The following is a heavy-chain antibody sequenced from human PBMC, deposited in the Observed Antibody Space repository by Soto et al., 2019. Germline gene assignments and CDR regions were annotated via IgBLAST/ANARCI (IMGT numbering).Heavy chain of an antibody. CDR1: GFTFSSYA. CDR2: ISGSGGST. CDR3: AKTFLYSSYYYYGMDV. J-gene: IGHJ6*02. Sequence: EVQLLESGGGLVQPGGSLRLSCAASGFTFSSYAMSWVRQAPGKGLEWVSAISGSGGSTYYADSVKGRFTISRDNSKNTLYLQMNSLRAEDTAVYYCAKTFLYSSYYYYGMDVWGQGTTVTVSS. V-gene: IGHV3-23*01. D-gene: IGHD6-13*01.